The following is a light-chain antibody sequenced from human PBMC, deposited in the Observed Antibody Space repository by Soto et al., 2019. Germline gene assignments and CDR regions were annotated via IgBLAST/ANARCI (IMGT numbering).Light chain of an antibody. CDR1: QTISSW. J-gene: IGKJ1*01. Sequence: DIQMTLSASTLSGSVKDRVAITCRASQTISSWLAWYQQKPGRAPKLLIYAASTLRSGVPSRFGGSGSGTDFTLTISSLQPEDFATYYCQHSYSTPWTVGQVAKVAIK. V-gene: IGKV1-39*01. CDR3: QHSYSTPWT. CDR2: AAS.